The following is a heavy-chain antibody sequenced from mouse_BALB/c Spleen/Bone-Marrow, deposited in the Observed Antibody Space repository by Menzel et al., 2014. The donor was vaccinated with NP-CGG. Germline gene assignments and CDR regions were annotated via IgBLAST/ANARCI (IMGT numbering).Heavy chain of an antibody. J-gene: IGHJ4*01. CDR2: INPGSGGT. V-gene: IGHV1-54*01. Sequence: QVQLQQSGAELVRPGTSVKVSCKASGYAFTNYLIEWVKQRPGQGLEWIGVINPGSGGTNYNEKFKGKATLTADKSSSTAYMQLSNLTSDDSAVYFCARDGDYDEGYAMDYWGQGTSVTVSS. CDR1: GYAFTNYL. D-gene: IGHD2-4*01. CDR3: ARDGDYDEGYAMDY.